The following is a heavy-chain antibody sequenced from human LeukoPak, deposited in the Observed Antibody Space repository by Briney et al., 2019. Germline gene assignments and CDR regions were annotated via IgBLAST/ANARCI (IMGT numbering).Heavy chain of an antibody. CDR1: GFTFSTYW. J-gene: IGHJ4*02. D-gene: IGHD3-3*01. CDR2: IKQDGSEK. V-gene: IGHV3-7*01. Sequence: GGSLRLSCAASGFTFSTYWMYWVRQTPGKGLEWVATIKQDGSEKYYADSVKGRFTISRDNAKHSVDLQTNSLRAEDTAVYYCARDRSTDFWSGYYTNYFDCWGQGTLVTVSS. CDR3: ARDRSTDFWSGYYTNYFDC.